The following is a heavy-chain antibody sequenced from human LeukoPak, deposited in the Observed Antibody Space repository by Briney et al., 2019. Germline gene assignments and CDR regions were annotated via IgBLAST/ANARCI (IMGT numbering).Heavy chain of an antibody. J-gene: IGHJ3*02. CDR2: MNGDGSST. Sequence: PGGSLRLSCAASGFTFRSYWMHWVRQDPGKGLVWVSHMNGDGSSTSYADSVKGRFTISRDNAKNTLYLQMDRLKAEDTAVYYCARSATDALDIWGQGTMVTVSS. CDR3: ARSATDALDI. CDR1: GFTFRSYW. V-gene: IGHV3-74*01.